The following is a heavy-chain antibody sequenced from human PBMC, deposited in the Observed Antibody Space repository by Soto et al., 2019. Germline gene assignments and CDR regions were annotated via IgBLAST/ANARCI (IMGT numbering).Heavy chain of an antibody. CDR1: GYTFASFG. D-gene: IGHD3-10*01. Sequence: ASVKVSCKASGYTFASFGVSWVRQSPGQGPEWMGWISGYNGNTKYAQKVKGRVTMTTDTSTNTAYMELRSLRSDDAAVYYCARDRILDHFGLGCLDYWCQGTVLTICS. CDR3: ARDRILDHFGLGCLDY. J-gene: IGHJ4*02. CDR2: ISGYNGNT. V-gene: IGHV1-18*04.